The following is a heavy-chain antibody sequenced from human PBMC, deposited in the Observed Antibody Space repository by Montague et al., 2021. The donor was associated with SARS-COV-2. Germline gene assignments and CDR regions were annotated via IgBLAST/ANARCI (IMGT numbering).Heavy chain of an antibody. Sequence: SETLSLTCAVYGGSSTNYFWTWIRQTPAKGQEWIGEITHTGNRDFNPSLKSRVVLSVDKSKSQFSLKLTSVTAADTGVYYCARGTGQQLVFSYVYYGMGIWGQGTTGSVSS. J-gene: IGHJ6*02. CDR2: ITHTGNR. D-gene: IGHD5-24*01. CDR1: GGSSTNYF. V-gene: IGHV4-34*01. CDR3: ARGTGQQLVFSYVYYGMGI.